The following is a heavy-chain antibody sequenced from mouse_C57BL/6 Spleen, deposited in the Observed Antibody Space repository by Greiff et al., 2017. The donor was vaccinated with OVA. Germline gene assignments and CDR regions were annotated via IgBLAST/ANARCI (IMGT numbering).Heavy chain of an antibody. D-gene: IGHD1-1*01. V-gene: IGHV1-64*01. J-gene: IGHJ2*01. CDR3: ARPLITTVVAPYY. Sequence: QVQLKQPGAELVKPGASVKLSCKASGYTFTSYWMHWVKQRPGQGLEWIGMIHPNSGSTNYNEKFKSKATLTVDKSSSTAYMQLSSLTSEDSAVYYCARPLITTVVAPYYWGQGTTLTVSS. CDR2: IHPNSGST. CDR1: GYTFTSYW.